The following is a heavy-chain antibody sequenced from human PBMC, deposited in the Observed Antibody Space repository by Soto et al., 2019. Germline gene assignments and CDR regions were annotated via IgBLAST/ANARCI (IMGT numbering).Heavy chain of an antibody. V-gene: IGHV1-2*04. Sequence: GASVKVSCKASGYTFTDYYMHWVRQAPGQGLEWMGWINPNSGGTNYAQKFQGWVTMTGDTSISTVYMELSRLRSDDTAVYYCARDPHCTNGVCYTDAFDYWG. CDR1: GYTFTDYY. CDR2: INPNSGGT. CDR3: ARDPHCTNGVCYTDAFDY. J-gene: IGHJ4*01. D-gene: IGHD2-8*01.